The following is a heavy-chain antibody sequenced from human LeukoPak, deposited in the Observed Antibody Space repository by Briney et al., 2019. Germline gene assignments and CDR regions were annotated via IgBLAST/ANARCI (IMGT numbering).Heavy chain of an antibody. D-gene: IGHD3-10*01. Sequence: ASVKVSCKASGYSFTDYYMHWVRQAPGQGLEWMGRINPKRGGTNYAQKFQGRVTLTRDTSISTAHMELSRLTSDDTAVHYCALLWFGELWTKDYWGQGTLVTVSS. J-gene: IGHJ4*02. V-gene: IGHV1-2*06. CDR2: INPKRGGT. CDR1: GYSFTDYY. CDR3: ALLWFGELWTKDY.